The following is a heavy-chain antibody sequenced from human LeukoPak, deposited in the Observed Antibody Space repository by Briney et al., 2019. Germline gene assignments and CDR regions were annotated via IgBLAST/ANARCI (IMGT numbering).Heavy chain of an antibody. Sequence: GESLKISCKGSGYSFTTYWIAWVRQLPGKGLEWMGIFYPGDSDTRYSPSFQGQVTISADKSISTASLQWSSLKASDTAMYYCARPREIGSFGAFDIWGQGTMVTVSS. D-gene: IGHD1-26*01. CDR3: ARPREIGSFGAFDI. J-gene: IGHJ3*02. CDR2: FYPGDSDT. V-gene: IGHV5-51*01. CDR1: GYSFTTYW.